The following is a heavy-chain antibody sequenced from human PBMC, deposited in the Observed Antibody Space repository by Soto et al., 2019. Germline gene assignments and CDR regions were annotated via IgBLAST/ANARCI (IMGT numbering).Heavy chain of an antibody. Sequence: GGSLRLSCAASGFTFTNYAMSWVRQPPGRGLEWVSFISGSGGSTHYADSVRGRFTFSRDNSKNTLYLQMNNLRAEDTAVYYCAKDLKYCATTSCYGNDAFDIWGQGTMVTVS. CDR3: AKDLKYCATTSCYGNDAFDI. CDR2: ISGSGGST. CDR1: GFTFTNYA. J-gene: IGHJ3*02. D-gene: IGHD2-2*01. V-gene: IGHV3-23*01.